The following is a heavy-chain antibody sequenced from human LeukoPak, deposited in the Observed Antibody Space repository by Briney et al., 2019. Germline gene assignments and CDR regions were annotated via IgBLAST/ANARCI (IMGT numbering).Heavy chain of an antibody. V-gene: IGHV3-48*03. J-gene: IGHJ6*04. Sequence: GGSLILSCAVSGFTFSSYEMNWVRQTPGKGLERVSYISSSRSTIYYADSVKGRFTISRDNAKNSLYLQMNSLRAEDTAVYYCAELGITMIGGVWGKGTTVTISS. D-gene: IGHD3-10*02. CDR2: ISSSRSTI. CDR3: AELGITMIGGV. CDR1: GFTFSSYE.